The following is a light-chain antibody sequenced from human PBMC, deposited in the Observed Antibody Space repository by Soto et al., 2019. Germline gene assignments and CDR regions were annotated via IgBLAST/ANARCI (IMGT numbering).Light chain of an antibody. V-gene: IGKV1-5*03. CDR3: QQYNDYSPYT. J-gene: IGKJ2*01. CDR1: QSINTW. Sequence: DIQMTQSPSTLSASVGDRVTITCRASQSINTWLAWYQQKPGKAPKLLIYTASTLKSGVPSRFSGSGSGTEFTLTISSLQPDDFATYYCQQYNDYSPYTFGQGTKLEIK. CDR2: TAS.